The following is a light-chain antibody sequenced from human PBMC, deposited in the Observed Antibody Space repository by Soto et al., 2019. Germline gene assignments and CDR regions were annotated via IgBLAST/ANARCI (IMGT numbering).Light chain of an antibody. J-gene: IGKJ2*01. CDR2: AAS. CDR1: QGISSY. CDR3: QQYYSYQYT. V-gene: IGKV1-8*01. Sequence: AIRMTQSPSSLSASTGDRVTITCRASQGISSYLAWYQQKPGKAPKLLIYAASTLQSGVPSRFSGSGSGTDFTLTISCLQSEDFATYYCQQYYSYQYTVGQGTKVDIK.